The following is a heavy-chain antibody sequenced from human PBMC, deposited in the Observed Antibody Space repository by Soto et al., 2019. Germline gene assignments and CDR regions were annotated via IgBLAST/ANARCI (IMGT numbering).Heavy chain of an antibody. J-gene: IGHJ4*02. CDR1: GYTFTSYG. CDR2: ISVYNGNT. CDR3: ARGRDILTGYYTFDY. V-gene: IGHV1-18*01. D-gene: IGHD3-9*01. Sequence: ASVKVSCKASGYTFTSYGINWVRQAPGQGLEWMGWISVYNGNTNYAQKLQGRVTMTTDTSTSTAYMELRSLRSDDTAVYYCARGRDILTGYYTFDYWGQGSLVTVSS.